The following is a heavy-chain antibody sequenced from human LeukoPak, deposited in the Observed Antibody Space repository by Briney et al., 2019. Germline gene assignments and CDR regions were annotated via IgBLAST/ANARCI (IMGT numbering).Heavy chain of an antibody. Sequence: VASVKVSCKASGYTFTSYGISWVRQAPGQGLEWMGWISAYNGNANYAQKLQGRVTMTTDTSTSTAYMELRSLRSDDTAVCYCARDRSVTTSTRFDYWGQGTLVTVSS. CDR1: GYTFTSYG. D-gene: IGHD4-17*01. J-gene: IGHJ4*02. CDR2: ISAYNGNA. CDR3: ARDRSVTTSTRFDY. V-gene: IGHV1-18*01.